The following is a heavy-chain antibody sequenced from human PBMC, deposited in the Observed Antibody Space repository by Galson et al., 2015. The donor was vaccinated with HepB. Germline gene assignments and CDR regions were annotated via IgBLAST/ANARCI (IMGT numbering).Heavy chain of an antibody. V-gene: IGHV3-53*01. Sequence: SLRLSCAASGLIVSNNYLNWVRQAPGKGLEWVSAIYSAGTTYYADSVKGRFTISRDNSKNTLYLQMTTLTVEDTAVYYCARGSGNYYRFDSWGQGTLVTVSS. CDR2: IYSAGTT. CDR3: ARGSGNYYRFDS. D-gene: IGHD1-26*01. J-gene: IGHJ5*01. CDR1: GLIVSNNY.